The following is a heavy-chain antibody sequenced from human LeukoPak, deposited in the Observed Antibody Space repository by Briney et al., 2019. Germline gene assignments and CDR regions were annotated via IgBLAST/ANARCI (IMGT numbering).Heavy chain of an antibody. Sequence: GGSLRLSCAASGFTFSDYYMSWIRQAPGKGLERISYITSSSSDTNYADSVKGRFTISRDNAKKSLYLQMNSLRAEDTAVYYCARDYDILTGYFRGGFDYWGQGTLVTVSS. V-gene: IGHV3-11*05. CDR1: GFTFSDYY. J-gene: IGHJ4*02. CDR3: ARDYDILTGYFRGGFDY. CDR2: ITSSSSDT. D-gene: IGHD3-9*01.